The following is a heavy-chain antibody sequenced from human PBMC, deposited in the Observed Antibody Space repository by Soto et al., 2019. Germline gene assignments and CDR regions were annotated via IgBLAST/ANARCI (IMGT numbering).Heavy chain of an antibody. J-gene: IGHJ5*02. CDR2: IYDSANT. CDR3: ARSGAIAPRYRYFDP. Sequence: QMQLQESGPGVVKPSQTLSLTCSVSGGSMSSGDYYWNWIRQSPAKGLEWLGYIYDSANTYYNPSLKSRVTISIDTSNNQYALNLNSVTAADTAVYYCARSGAIAPRYRYFDPWGQGTLVTVSS. V-gene: IGHV4-30-4*01. D-gene: IGHD6-6*01. CDR1: GGSMSSGDYY.